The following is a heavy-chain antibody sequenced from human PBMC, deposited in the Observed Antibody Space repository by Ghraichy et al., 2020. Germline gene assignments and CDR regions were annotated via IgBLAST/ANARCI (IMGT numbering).Heavy chain of an antibody. V-gene: IGHV4-59*01. CDR1: GGSISSYY. Sequence: SQTLSLTCTVSGGSISSYYWSWIRQPPGKGLEWIGYIYYSGSTNYNPSLKSRVTISVDTSKNQFSLKLSSVTAADTAVYYCARGSTMIVVGPFDYWGQGTLVTVSS. J-gene: IGHJ4*02. D-gene: IGHD3-22*01. CDR2: IYYSGST. CDR3: ARGSTMIVVGPFDY.